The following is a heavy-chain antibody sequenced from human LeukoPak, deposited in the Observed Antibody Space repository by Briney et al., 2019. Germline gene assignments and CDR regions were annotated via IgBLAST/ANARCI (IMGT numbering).Heavy chain of an antibody. V-gene: IGHV3-23*01. CDR1: GFTFSNYA. Sequence: GGSLRLSCAASGFTFSNYAMSWARQAPGKGLEWVSGISNSGGSTYYADSVKGRFTISRDNSKNTLYLQMNSLRAEDTAVYYCAKGARLFCSSISCYLGDYWGQGSLVTVSS. CDR3: AKGARLFCSSISCYLGDY. CDR2: ISNSGGST. D-gene: IGHD2-2*01. J-gene: IGHJ4*02.